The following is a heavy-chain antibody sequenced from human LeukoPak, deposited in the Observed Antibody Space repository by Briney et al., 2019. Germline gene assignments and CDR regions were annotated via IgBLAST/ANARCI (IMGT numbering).Heavy chain of an antibody. V-gene: IGHV4-59*01. Sequence: SESLSLTCTGTGGSIRGYYSSWIRQPPGKGLEWIGYINYSGSTNYNPSLKSRVTISVDTSKNQFSLKLNSVTAADTAVYYCARGPFTYGSVTWGQGTLVTVSS. CDR3: ARGPFTYGSVT. D-gene: IGHD3-10*01. J-gene: IGHJ4*02. CDR2: INYSGST. CDR1: GGSIRGYY.